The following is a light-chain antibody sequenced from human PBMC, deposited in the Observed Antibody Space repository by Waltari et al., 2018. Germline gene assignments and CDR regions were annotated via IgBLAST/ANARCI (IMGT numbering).Light chain of an antibody. J-gene: IGKJ1*01. CDR2: DAS. V-gene: IGKV1-5*01. CDR1: QIISSW. Sequence: DIQMTQSPSSLSASVGDRVTITCRASQIISSWLAWYQQKPGKAPKLLIYDASSFESGVPSRFSGSGSGTEFTLTISSLQSDDFGTYYCQQSKSYWTFGPGTKVEIK. CDR3: QQSKSYWT.